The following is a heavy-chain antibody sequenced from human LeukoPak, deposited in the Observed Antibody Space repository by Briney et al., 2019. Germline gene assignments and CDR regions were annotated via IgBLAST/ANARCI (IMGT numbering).Heavy chain of an antibody. D-gene: IGHD3-3*01. CDR1: GGSFSGYY. J-gene: IGHJ4*02. Sequence: SETLSLTCAVYGGSFSGYYSSWIRQPPGKGLEWIGEINHSGSTNYNPSLKSRVTISVDTSKNQFSLKLSSVTAADTAVYYCARLGFWSGYYMGMVWGQGTLVTVSS. CDR2: INHSGST. V-gene: IGHV4-34*01. CDR3: ARLGFWSGYYMGMV.